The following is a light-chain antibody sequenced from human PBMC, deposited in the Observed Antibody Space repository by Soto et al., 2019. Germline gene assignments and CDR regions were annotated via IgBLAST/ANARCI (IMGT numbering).Light chain of an antibody. J-gene: IGLJ1*01. CDR2: DVT. Sequence: QSALTQPASVSGPPGQSITISCTGTSSDVGAYNYVSWYQHHPGKAPRLVIYDVTNRPSGISARFSGSKSGNTASLTISGLLAEDEADYYCTSYTSTSTDVFGTGTKLTVL. V-gene: IGLV2-14*01. CDR3: TSYTSTSTDV. CDR1: SSDVGAYNY.